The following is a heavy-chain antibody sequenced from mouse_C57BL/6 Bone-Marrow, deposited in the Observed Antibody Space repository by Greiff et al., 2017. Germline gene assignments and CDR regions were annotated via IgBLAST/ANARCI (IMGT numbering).Heavy chain of an antibody. CDR2: ISSGGDYI. Sequence: EVKLMESGEGLVKPGGSLKLSCAASGFTFSSYAMSWVRQTPEKRLEWVAYISSGGDYIYYADTVKGRFTISRDNARNTLYLQMSSLKSEDTAMYYCTRRTYGHYLYFDYWGQGTTLTVSS. CDR1: GFTFSSYA. V-gene: IGHV5-9-1*02. J-gene: IGHJ2*01. D-gene: IGHD2-1*01. CDR3: TRRTYGHYLYFDY.